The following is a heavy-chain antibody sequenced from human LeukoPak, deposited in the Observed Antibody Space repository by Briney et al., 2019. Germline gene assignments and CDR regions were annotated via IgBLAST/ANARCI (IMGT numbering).Heavy chain of an antibody. CDR1: GFTFSTYA. V-gene: IGHV3-23*01. Sequence: GGSLRLSCAASGFTFSTYAMSWVRQAPGMGLEWVSSIRFNGGLSYYADSVKGRFTISRDNSKNTLSLQMDSLRADDTALYYCASTASYCGFDCYSYLDYWGQGILVTVSS. D-gene: IGHD2-21*02. J-gene: IGHJ4*02. CDR2: IRFNGGLS. CDR3: ASTASYCGFDCYSYLDY.